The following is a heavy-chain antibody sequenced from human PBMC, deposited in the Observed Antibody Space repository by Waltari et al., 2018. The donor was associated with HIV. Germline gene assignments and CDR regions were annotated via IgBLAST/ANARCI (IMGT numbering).Heavy chain of an antibody. Sequence: QVQLQESGPGLVKPSQTLSLTCTVSGGSISRGCYCWSWLRQHPGKGLEWIGYIYYSGSTYYNPSLKSRVTISVDTSKNQFSLKLSSVTAADTAVYYCARDTVVGRKEQYGMDVWGQGTTVTVSS. D-gene: IGHD2-15*01. CDR3: ARDTVVGRKEQYGMDV. V-gene: IGHV4-31*03. J-gene: IGHJ6*02. CDR1: GGSISRGCYC. CDR2: IYYSGST.